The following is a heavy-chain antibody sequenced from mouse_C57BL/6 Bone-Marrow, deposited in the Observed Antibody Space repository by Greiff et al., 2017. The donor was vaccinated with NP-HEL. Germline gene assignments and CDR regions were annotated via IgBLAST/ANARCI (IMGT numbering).Heavy chain of an antibody. V-gene: IGHV1-63*01. CDR2: IYPGGGYT. CDR1: GYTFTNYW. D-gene: IGHD1-1*01. Sequence: VQLQQSGAELVRPGTSVKMSCKASGYTFTNYWIGWAKQRPGHGLEWIGDIYPGGGYTNYNEKFKGKATLTADKSSSTAYMQCSSLTSEDSAIYYCARSPSTVVATGYFDDWGQGTTLTVSS. CDR3: ARSPSTVVATGYFDD. J-gene: IGHJ2*01.